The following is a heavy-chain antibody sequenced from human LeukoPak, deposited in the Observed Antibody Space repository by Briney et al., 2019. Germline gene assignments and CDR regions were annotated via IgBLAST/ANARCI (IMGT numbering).Heavy chain of an antibody. Sequence: SETLSLTCTVSGGSISSGSYYWSWIRQPAGKGLEWIGRIYTSGSTNYNPSLKSRVTISVDTSKNQFSLKMSSVTAADTAVYYCARDSGPQGGYRYYYMDVWGKGTTVTVSS. CDR1: GGSISSGSYY. D-gene: IGHD3-10*01. CDR2: IYTSGST. CDR3: ARDSGPQGGYRYYYMDV. J-gene: IGHJ6*03. V-gene: IGHV4-61*02.